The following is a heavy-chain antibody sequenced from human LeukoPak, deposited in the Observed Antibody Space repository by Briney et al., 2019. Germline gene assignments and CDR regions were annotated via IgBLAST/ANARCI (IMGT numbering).Heavy chain of an antibody. CDR2: ISAYNGNT. CDR3: ARDGGEIAAAGTRPYFDY. J-gene: IGHJ4*02. V-gene: IGHV1-18*01. CDR1: GYTFTSYG. D-gene: IGHD6-13*01. Sequence: ASVKVSCKASGYTFTSYGISWVRQAPGQGLEWMGWISAYNGNTNYAQKLQGRVTMTTDTSTSTAYMELRSLRSDDTAVYYCARDGGEIAAAGTRPYFDYWGQGTLVTVSS.